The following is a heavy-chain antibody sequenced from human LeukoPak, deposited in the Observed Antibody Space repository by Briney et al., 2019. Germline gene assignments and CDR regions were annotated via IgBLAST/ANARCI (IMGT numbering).Heavy chain of an antibody. D-gene: IGHD1-26*01. V-gene: IGHV3-21*04. Sequence: GGSLRLSCAASGFTFSSYSMNWVRQAPGKGLEWVSSISSSSSYIYYADSVKGRFTISRDNSKNTLYLQMNSLRAEDTAVYYCAKDPGSVGATTPGIWGQGTMVTVSS. CDR2: ISSSSSYI. J-gene: IGHJ3*02. CDR1: GFTFSSYS. CDR3: AKDPGSVGATTPGI.